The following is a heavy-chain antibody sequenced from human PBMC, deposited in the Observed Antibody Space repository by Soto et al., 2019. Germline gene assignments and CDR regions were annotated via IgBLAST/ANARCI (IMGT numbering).Heavy chain of an antibody. J-gene: IGHJ5*02. CDR2: IDSRGDII. Sequence: QLVESGGGLVRPGGSLRLSCVGSGFTFTGKTMNWIRQAPGKGLEWVSSIDSRGDIIYYIESVKGRFTISRDNAKKSLFLQMNSLRGDDTGVYYCAKSGSGWYQDSWGQGTLVSVSS. D-gene: IGHD6-19*01. CDR3: AKSGSGWYQDS. CDR1: GFTFTGKT. V-gene: IGHV3-21*01.